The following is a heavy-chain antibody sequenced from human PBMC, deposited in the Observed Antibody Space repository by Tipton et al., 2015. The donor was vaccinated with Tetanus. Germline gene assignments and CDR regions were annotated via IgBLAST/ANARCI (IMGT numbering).Heavy chain of an antibody. Sequence: SLRLSCAASGFTFSSYAMSWVRQAPGKGLEWVSAISGSGGSTYYADSVKGRFTISRDNSKNTLYLQMNSLRAEDTAVYYCAKDPHSQWLRNTDLIDYWGQGTLVTVSS. CDR3: AKDPHSQWLRNTDLIDY. CDR2: ISGSGGST. D-gene: IGHD5-12*01. CDR1: GFTFSSYA. V-gene: IGHV3-23*01. J-gene: IGHJ4*02.